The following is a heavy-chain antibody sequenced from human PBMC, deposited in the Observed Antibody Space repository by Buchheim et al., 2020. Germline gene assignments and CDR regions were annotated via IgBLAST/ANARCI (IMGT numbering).Heavy chain of an antibody. CDR1: GFTFSSYG. Sequence: QVQLVESGGGVVQPGRSLRLSCAASGFTFSSYGMHWVRQDPGKGLEWVAVISYDGSNKYYADSVKGRFTISRDNSKNTLYLQMNSLRAEDTAVYYCAKDAIYSSSSDSFYWGQGTL. D-gene: IGHD6-6*01. CDR3: AKDAIYSSSSDSFY. J-gene: IGHJ4*02. CDR2: ISYDGSNK. V-gene: IGHV3-30*18.